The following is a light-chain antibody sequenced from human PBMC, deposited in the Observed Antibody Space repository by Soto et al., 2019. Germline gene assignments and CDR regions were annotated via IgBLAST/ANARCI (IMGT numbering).Light chain of an antibody. J-gene: IGLJ3*02. Sequence: QSVLTQPPSASASLGASVKLTCTLSSGHNSYATAWHQQQPEKGPRYLMKLNSDGSHSKGDGIPDRFSGSSSGAERYLTISSLQSEDEADYYCQTWSTDIRVFGGGTQLTVL. CDR2: LNSDGSH. V-gene: IGLV4-69*01. CDR1: SGHNSYA. CDR3: QTWSTDIRV.